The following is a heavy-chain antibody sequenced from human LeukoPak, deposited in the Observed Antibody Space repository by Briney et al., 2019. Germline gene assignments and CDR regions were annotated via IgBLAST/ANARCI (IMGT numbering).Heavy chain of an antibody. V-gene: IGHV1-2*02. Sequence: GASVKVSCKASGYTFTGYYMHWVRQAPGQGLGWMAWMNPNSGGTSYAQKFQGRVTMTRDTSISTAYMELSRLRFDDTAVYYCARNKEGKSLDYWGQGTLVTVSS. CDR3: ARNKEGKSLDY. J-gene: IGHJ4*02. CDR2: MNPNSGGT. CDR1: GYTFTGYY.